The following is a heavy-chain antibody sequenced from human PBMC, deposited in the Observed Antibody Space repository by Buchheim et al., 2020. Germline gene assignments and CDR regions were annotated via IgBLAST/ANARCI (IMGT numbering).Heavy chain of an antibody. V-gene: IGHV3-48*03. CDR2: ISSSGSTI. Sequence: EVQLVESGGGLVQPGGSLRLSCAASGFTFSSYEMNWVRQAPGKGLEWVSYISSSGSTIYYADSVKGRFTISRYNAKNSLYLQMNSLRAEDTAVYYCARDRYSSSLAGLNWFDPWGQGTL. J-gene: IGHJ5*02. D-gene: IGHD6-6*01. CDR1: GFTFSSYE. CDR3: ARDRYSSSLAGLNWFDP.